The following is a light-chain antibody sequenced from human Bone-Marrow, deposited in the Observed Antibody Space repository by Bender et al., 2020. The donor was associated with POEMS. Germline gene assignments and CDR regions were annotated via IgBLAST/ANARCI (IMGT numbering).Light chain of an antibody. CDR1: SSDVGSYDV. V-gene: IGLV2-23*02. J-gene: IGLJ3*02. CDR2: DVT. CDR3: CSYAGSSTTV. Sequence: QSALTQPASVSGSPGQSITISCTGTSSDVGSYDVVSWYQQNPGKAPKLVIYDVTQRPSGVSNRFAGSKSDNTASLTISGLQAEDEANYYCCSYAGSSTTVFGGGTKLTVL.